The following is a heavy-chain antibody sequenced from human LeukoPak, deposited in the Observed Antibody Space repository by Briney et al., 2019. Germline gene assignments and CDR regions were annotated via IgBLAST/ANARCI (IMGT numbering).Heavy chain of an antibody. J-gene: IGHJ5*02. CDR1: GFTFSTYS. CDR2: ISSSGSTI. CDR3: TTPNEGNWFDP. Sequence: PGGSLRLSCAASGFTFSTYSMNWVRQAPGKGLEWVSYISSSGSTIYYADSVKGRFTISRDNAKNSLYLQMNSLKTEDTALYYCTTPNEGNWFDPWGQGTLVTVSS. V-gene: IGHV3-48*01. D-gene: IGHD2-8*01.